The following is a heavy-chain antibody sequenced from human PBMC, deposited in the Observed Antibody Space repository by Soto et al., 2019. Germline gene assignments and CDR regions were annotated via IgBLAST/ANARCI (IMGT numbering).Heavy chain of an antibody. D-gene: IGHD1-26*01. CDR1: GYSISSSNW. V-gene: IGHV4-28*01. CDR3: ARREIQGPIDY. J-gene: IGHJ4*02. CDR2: IYYSVTT. Sequence: QVQLQESGPGLVKPSDTLSLTCAVSGYSISSSNWWGWIGPPPGKGLEWIGYIYYSVTTYYNPSLKSRVTMPVDPAKNQFSLKLTSVTAVDTAVYYCARREIQGPIDYWGQGTLVTVSS.